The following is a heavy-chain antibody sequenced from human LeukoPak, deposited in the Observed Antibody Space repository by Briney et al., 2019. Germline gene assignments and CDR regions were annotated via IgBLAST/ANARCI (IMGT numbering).Heavy chain of an antibody. J-gene: IGHJ4*02. CDR2: IYSGGST. D-gene: IGHD6-6*01. CDR1: GFTVSNNY. V-gene: IGHV3-53*01. Sequence: GGSLRLSCAASGFTVSNNYMSWVRQAPGKGMEWVSVIYSGGSTYYADSVKGRFTISRDTSKNTLSLQMNSLRAEDTAVYYCASLSLGHYWGQGTLVTVSS. CDR3: ASLSLGHY.